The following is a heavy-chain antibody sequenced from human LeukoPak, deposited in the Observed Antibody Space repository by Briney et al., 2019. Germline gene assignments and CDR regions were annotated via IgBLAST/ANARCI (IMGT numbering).Heavy chain of an antibody. CDR3: ASDLSGVTGYTYGRGIDY. CDR2: ITSGSSYI. CDR1: GFTFSSYN. J-gene: IGHJ4*02. Sequence: GGSLRLSCAASGFTFSSYNMNWVRQAPGKGLEWVSSITSGSSYIYYADSVKGRFTISRDNAKNSLYLQMNSLRAEDTAVYYCASDLSGVTGYTYGRGIDYWGQGTLVTVSS. V-gene: IGHV3-21*01. D-gene: IGHD5-18*01.